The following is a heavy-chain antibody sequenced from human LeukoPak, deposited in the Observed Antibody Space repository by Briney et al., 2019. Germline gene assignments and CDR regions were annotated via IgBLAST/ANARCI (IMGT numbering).Heavy chain of an antibody. CDR1: GGSISSYY. CDR3: AREDDYSNYNWFDP. Sequence: SGTLSLTCTVSGGSISSYYWSWIRQPPGKGLEWIGYIYYSGGTNYNPSLKSRVTISVDTSKNQFSLKLSSVTAADTAVYYCAREDDYSNYNWFDPWGQGTLVTVSS. J-gene: IGHJ5*02. CDR2: IYYSGGT. V-gene: IGHV4-59*01. D-gene: IGHD4-11*01.